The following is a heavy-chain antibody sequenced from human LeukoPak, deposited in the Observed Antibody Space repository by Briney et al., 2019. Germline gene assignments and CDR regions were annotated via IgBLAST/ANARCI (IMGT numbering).Heavy chain of an antibody. CDR3: ARSPSPGGGSSRY. J-gene: IGHJ4*02. V-gene: IGHV1-2*06. Sequence: ASVRVSCKASGYTFTSYYMHWVRQAPGQGLEWMGRINPNSGGTNYAQKFQGRVTMTRDTSISTAYMELSRLRSDDTAVYYCARSPSPGGGSSRYWGQGTLVTVSS. CDR1: GYTFTSYY. CDR2: INPNSGGT. D-gene: IGHD6-6*01.